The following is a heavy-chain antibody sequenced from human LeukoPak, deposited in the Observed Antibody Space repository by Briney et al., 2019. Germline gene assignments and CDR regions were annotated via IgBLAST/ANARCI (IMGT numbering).Heavy chain of an antibody. CDR2: IYPGDSDT. J-gene: IGHJ1*01. CDR1: GYSFTSYW. V-gene: IGHV5-51*01. CDR3: ARESGSRAARQYFQH. Sequence: GESLKISCKGSGYSFTSYWIGWVRQMPGKGLEWMGIIYPGDSDTRYSPSFQGQVTISAGKSISTAYLQWSSLKASDTAMYYCARESGSRAARQYFQHWGQGTLVTVSS. D-gene: IGHD6-6*01.